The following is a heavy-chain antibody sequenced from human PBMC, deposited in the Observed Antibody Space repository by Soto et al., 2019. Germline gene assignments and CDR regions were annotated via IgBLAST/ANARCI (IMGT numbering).Heavy chain of an antibody. Sequence: LRLSCTASGFTFGDYAMSWVRQAPGKGLEWVGFIRSKAYGGTTEYAASVKGRFTISRDDSKSIAYLQMNSLKTEDTAVYYCTRAQYYYDPWGQGTLVTVSS. CDR3: TRAQYYYDP. CDR1: GFTFGDYA. J-gene: IGHJ5*02. CDR2: IRSKAYGGTT. D-gene: IGHD3-10*01. V-gene: IGHV3-49*04.